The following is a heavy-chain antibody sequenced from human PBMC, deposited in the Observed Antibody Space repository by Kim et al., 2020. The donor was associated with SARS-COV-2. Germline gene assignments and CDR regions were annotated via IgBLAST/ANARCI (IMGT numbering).Heavy chain of an antibody. V-gene: IGHV4-34*01. D-gene: IGHD3-22*01. Sequence: SETLSLTCAVYGGSFSGYYWSWIRQPPGKGLEWIGEINHSRSTNYNPSLKSRVTISVDTSKNQFSLKLSSVTAADTAVYYCARGSEGITMIVVVKPYYYYGMDVWGQGTTVTVSS. J-gene: IGHJ6*02. CDR1: GGSFSGYY. CDR2: INHSRST. CDR3: ARGSEGITMIVVVKPYYYYGMDV.